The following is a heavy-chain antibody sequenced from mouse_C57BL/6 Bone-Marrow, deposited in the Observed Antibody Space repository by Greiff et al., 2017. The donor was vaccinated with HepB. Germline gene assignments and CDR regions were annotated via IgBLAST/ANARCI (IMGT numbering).Heavy chain of an antibody. CDR1: GIDFSRYW. D-gene: IGHD2-3*01. CDR3: ARASDGYYYAMDY. J-gene: IGHJ4*01. Sequence: EVQLQQSGGGLVQPGGSLKLSCAASGIDFSRYWMSWVRRAPGKGLEWIGEINPDSSTINYAPSLKDKFIITRDNAKNTLYLQMSKVRSEDTALYYCARASDGYYYAMDYWGQGTSVTVSS. V-gene: IGHV4-1*01. CDR2: INPDSSTI.